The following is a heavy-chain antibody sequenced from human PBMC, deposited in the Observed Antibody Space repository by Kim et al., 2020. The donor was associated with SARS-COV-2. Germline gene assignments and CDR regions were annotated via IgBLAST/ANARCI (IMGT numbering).Heavy chain of an antibody. CDR3: ARYGDPTVYYYYGMDV. CDR1: GGSISSYY. J-gene: IGHJ6*02. CDR2: IYYSGST. Sequence: SETLSLTCTVSGGSISSYYWSWIRQPPGKGLEWIGYIYYSGSTNYNPSLKSRVTISVDTSKNQFSLKLSSVTAADTAVYYCARYGDPTVYYYYGMDVWG. D-gene: IGHD4-17*01. V-gene: IGHV4-59*01.